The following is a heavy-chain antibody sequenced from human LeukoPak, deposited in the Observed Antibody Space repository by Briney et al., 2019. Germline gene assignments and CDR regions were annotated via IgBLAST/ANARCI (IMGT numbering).Heavy chain of an antibody. CDR1: GFTFSSYA. D-gene: IGHD3-10*01. V-gene: IGHV3-23*01. CDR2: ISGSGGST. Sequence: GGSLRLSCAASGFTFSSYAMSWVRQAPGKELEWVSAISGSGGSTYYADSVKGRFTISRDNSKNTLYLQMNSLRAEDTAVYYCAKDRAYMVRGVIFDYWGQGTLVTVSS. J-gene: IGHJ4*02. CDR3: AKDRAYMVRGVIFDY.